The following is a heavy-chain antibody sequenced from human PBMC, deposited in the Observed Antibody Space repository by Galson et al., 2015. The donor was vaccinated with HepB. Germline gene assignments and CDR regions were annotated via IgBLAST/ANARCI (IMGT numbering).Heavy chain of an antibody. CDR2: ISSTGTTM. V-gene: IGHV3-48*02. J-gene: IGHJ4*02. D-gene: IGHD4-17*01. CDR1: GFTFSSYT. CDR3: ARVAHSAYGDHAHFDY. Sequence: SLRLSCAASGFTFSSYTMNWVRQAPGKGLESVSYISSTGTTMYYADSAKGRFTISRDNAKNSLYLHMRGLRDDDTAVYYCARVAHSAYGDHAHFDYWGQGTLVTVSS.